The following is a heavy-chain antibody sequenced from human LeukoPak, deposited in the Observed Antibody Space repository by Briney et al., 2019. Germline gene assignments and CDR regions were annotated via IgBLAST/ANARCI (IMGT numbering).Heavy chain of an antibody. CDR2: INADGSST. D-gene: IGHD3-10*01. Sequence: GGSLRLSCAASGFTFSNYWMLWVRQAPGKGLVWVSRINADGSSTTYADSVKGRFTISRDNAKNTLYLQMNSLRAEDTAVYYCARGGLARGAEHDYWGQGTLVTVSS. J-gene: IGHJ4*02. V-gene: IGHV3-74*01. CDR1: GFTFSNYW. CDR3: ARGGLARGAEHDY.